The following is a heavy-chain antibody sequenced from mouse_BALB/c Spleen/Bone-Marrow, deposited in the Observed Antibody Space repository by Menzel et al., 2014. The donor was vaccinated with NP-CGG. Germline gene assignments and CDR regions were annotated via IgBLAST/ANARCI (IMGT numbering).Heavy chain of an antibody. D-gene: IGHD3-1*01. Sequence: EVNVVESGGGLVQPGGSRKLSCAAPGFTFSSFGMHWVRQAPEKGLEWVAYISSGSSTIYYADTVKGRFTISRDNPKNTLFLQMTSLRSEDTAMYYCARGAARATWFAYWGQGTLVTVSA. CDR2: ISSGSSTI. CDR1: GFTFSSFG. V-gene: IGHV5-17*02. CDR3: ARGAARATWFAY. J-gene: IGHJ3*01.